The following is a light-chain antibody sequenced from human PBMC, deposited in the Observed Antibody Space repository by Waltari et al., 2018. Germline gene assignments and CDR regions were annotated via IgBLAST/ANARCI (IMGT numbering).Light chain of an antibody. Sequence: ETVMTQSPATLSVSPGERATLSCRASLSISSKLAWYQQKPGQAPRLLVYGASTRATDIPARFSGSGSGTEFILTISSLQSEDFAVYYCQQYNDWPPITFGQGTRLEIK. CDR1: LSISSK. CDR2: GAS. J-gene: IGKJ5*01. V-gene: IGKV3-15*01. CDR3: QQYNDWPPIT.